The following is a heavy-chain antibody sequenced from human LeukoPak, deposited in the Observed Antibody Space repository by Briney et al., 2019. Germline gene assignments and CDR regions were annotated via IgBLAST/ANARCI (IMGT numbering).Heavy chain of an antibody. CDR3: AELGITMIGGV. V-gene: IGHV3-7*01. CDR2: IKQDGSEK. D-gene: IGHD3-10*02. Sequence: PGGSLRLSCAASGFTFSSYWMNWVRQGPGKGLKWVANIKQDGSEKYYVDPVKGRFTISRDNAKNSLYLQMNSLRAEDTAVYYCAELGITMIGGVWGKGTTVTISS. CDR1: GFTFSSYW. J-gene: IGHJ6*04.